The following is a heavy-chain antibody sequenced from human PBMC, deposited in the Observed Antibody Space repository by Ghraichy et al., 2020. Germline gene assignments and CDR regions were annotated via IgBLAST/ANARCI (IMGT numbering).Heavy chain of an antibody. J-gene: IGHJ6*04. D-gene: IGHD5/OR15-5a*01. Sequence: SETLSLTCAVSGGSISSGGYSWSWISPPPGKGLEWIWYIYHSGSTYYNPSLKSRVTISVDRTKNQFSLKLSSVTAADTAVYYCARARSNYYYGMDVLGKGTTVTVSS. CDR2: IYHSGST. V-gene: IGHV4-30-2*01. CDR3: ARARSNYYYGMDV. CDR1: GGSISSGGYS.